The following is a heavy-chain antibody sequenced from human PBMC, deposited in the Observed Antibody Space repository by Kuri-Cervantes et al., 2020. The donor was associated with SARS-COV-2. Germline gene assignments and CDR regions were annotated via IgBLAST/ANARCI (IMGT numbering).Heavy chain of an antibody. D-gene: IGHD3-22*01. CDR2: IWYDGSNK. V-gene: IGHV3-33*07. CDR3: AKGGDMIVVVILRY. Sequence: GESLKISCAASGFIFSNYGMFWVRQAPGKGLEWVAVIWYDGSNKFYADSVKGRFSISRDNSKKTLYLQMNSLSAEDTAVYYCAKGGDMIVVVILRYWGQGTLVTVSS. CDR1: GFIFSNYG. J-gene: IGHJ4*02.